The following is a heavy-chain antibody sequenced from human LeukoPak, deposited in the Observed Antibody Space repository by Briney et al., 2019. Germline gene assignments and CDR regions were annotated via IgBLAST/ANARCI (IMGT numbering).Heavy chain of an antibody. CDR3: ARGTYYYDRAFDY. Sequence: PGGSLRLSCATSGFSFSSYAMSWVRQAPGKGLEWVSAMSSSDDGRYYAASVRGRFTISRDTSRSTLYLQMNSLRAEDAAVYYCARGTYYYDRAFDYWGQGTLVTVSS. J-gene: IGHJ4*02. D-gene: IGHD3-22*01. CDR2: MSSSDDGR. CDR1: GFSFSSYA. V-gene: IGHV3-23*01.